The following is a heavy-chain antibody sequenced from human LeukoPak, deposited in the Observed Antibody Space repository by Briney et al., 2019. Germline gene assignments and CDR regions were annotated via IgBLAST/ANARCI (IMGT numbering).Heavy chain of an antibody. D-gene: IGHD3-16*02. CDR3: AKDIGRLGELSSDY. J-gene: IGHJ4*02. V-gene: IGHV3-43*02. CDR1: GFTFDDYA. CDR2: ISGDGGST. Sequence: GGSLRLSCAASGFTFDDYAMHWVRQAPGKGLEWVSLISGDGGSTSYADSVKGRFTISRDNSKNSLYLRMNSLRTEDTALYYCAKDIGRLGELSSDYWGQGILVTVSS.